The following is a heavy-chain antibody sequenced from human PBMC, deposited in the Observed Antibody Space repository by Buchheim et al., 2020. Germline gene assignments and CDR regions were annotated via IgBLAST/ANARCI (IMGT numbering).Heavy chain of an antibody. CDR1: GFTFSSYE. CDR3: ASAPYYDILTGYRYYYYGMDV. CDR2: ISSSGSTI. D-gene: IGHD3-9*01. J-gene: IGHJ6*02. V-gene: IGHV3-48*03. Sequence: EVQLAESGGGLVRPGGSLRLSCAASGFTFSSYEMNWVRQAPGKGLEWVSYISSSGSTIYYADSVKGRFTISRDNAKNSLYLQMNSLRAEDTAVYYCASAPYYDILTGYRYYYYGMDVWGQGTT.